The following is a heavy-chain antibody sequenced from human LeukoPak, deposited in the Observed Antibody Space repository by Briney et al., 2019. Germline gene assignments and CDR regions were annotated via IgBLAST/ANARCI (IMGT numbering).Heavy chain of an antibody. CDR1: GGSFSGYY. CDR3: ARLGVRGFDP. J-gene: IGHJ5*02. V-gene: IGHV4-34*01. CDR2: INHSGST. Sequence: SETLSLTCAVYGGSFSGYYWSWIRQPPGKGLEWIGEINHSGSTNYNPSLKSRVTISVDTSKNQFSLKLSSVTAADTAVYYCARLGVRGFDPWGQGTLVTVSS. D-gene: IGHD1-26*01.